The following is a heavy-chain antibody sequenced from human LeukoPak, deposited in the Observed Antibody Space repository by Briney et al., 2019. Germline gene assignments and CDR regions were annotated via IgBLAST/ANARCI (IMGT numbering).Heavy chain of an antibody. CDR1: GYSISSGYY. CDR2: IYHSGST. D-gene: IGHD6-19*01. J-gene: IGHJ4*02. CDR3: AKGGQWLVDETFDY. Sequence: SETLSLTCTVSGYSISSGYYWGWIRQPPGKGLEWIGSIYHSGSTYYNPSLKSRVTISVDTSKNQFSLKLSSVTAADTAVYYCAKGGQWLVDETFDYWGQGTLVTVSS. V-gene: IGHV4-38-2*02.